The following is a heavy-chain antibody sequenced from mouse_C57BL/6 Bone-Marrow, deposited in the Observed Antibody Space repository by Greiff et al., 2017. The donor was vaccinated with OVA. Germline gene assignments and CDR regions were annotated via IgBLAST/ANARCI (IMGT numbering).Heavy chain of an antibody. Sequence: EVHLVESGGGLVKPGGSLKLSCAASGFTFSSYAMSWVRQTPEKRLEWVATISDGGSYTYYPDNVKGRYTISRDNAKNNLYLQMSHLKSEDTAMYYCAREGITPYWGQGTTLTVSS. V-gene: IGHV5-4*01. J-gene: IGHJ2*01. CDR2: ISDGGSYT. D-gene: IGHD1-1*01. CDR3: AREGITPY. CDR1: GFTFSSYA.